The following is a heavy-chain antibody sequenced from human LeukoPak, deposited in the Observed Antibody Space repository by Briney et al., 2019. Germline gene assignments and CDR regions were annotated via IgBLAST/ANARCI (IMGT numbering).Heavy chain of an antibody. D-gene: IGHD3-22*01. CDR1: GFTFSSYA. CDR3: AKDWYYYDSSGYFDY. V-gene: IGHV3-23*01. Sequence: GGSLRLSCAASGFTFSSYAMSWIRQAPGKGLEWVSAISGSGGSTYYADSVKGRFTISRDNSKNTLYLQMNSLRAEDTAVYYCAKDWYYYDSSGYFDYWGQGTLVTVSS. J-gene: IGHJ4*02. CDR2: ISGSGGST.